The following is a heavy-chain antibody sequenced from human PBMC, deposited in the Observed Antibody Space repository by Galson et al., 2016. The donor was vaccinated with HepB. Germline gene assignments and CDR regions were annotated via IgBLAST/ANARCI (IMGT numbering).Heavy chain of an antibody. CDR2: IWYDGSNK. Sequence: SLRLSCAASGFTFSTYGMHWVRQAPGKGLEWLAVIWYDGSNKNYADSVKGRFTISRDNSKNTLYLQMNSLRAEDTAVYYCVSSFSSKGGYGDHGGYWGQGTLVTVSS. V-gene: IGHV3-33*01. J-gene: IGHJ4*02. D-gene: IGHD4-17*01. CDR3: VSSFSSKGGYGDHGGY. CDR1: GFTFSTYG.